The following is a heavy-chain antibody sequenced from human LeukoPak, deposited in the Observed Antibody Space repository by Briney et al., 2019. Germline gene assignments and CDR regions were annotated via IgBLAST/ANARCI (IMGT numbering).Heavy chain of an antibody. CDR3: AKDSSRIVGATASLYYYYYGMDV. D-gene: IGHD1-26*01. Sequence: GGSLRLSCAASGFTFSSYGVHWVRQAPGKGLEWVAVIPYDGSNKYYADSVKGRFTISRDNSKNTLYLQMNSLRAEDTAVYYCAKDSSRIVGATASLYYYYYGMDVWGQGTRSPSP. CDR1: GFTFSSYG. V-gene: IGHV3-30*18. J-gene: IGHJ6*02. CDR2: IPYDGSNK.